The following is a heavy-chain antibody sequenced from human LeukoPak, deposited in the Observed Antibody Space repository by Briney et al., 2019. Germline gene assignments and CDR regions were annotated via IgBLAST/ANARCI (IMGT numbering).Heavy chain of an antibody. Sequence: SETLSLTCTVSGYSISSGYYWGWIRQPPGKGLEWIGSIYHSGSTYYNPSLKSRVTISVDTSKNQFSLKLSSVTAADTAVYYCARNVWGSYRHDYWGQGTLVTVSS. J-gene: IGHJ4*02. V-gene: IGHV4-38-2*02. CDR2: IYHSGST. CDR1: GYSISSGYY. CDR3: ARNVWGSYRHDY. D-gene: IGHD3-16*02.